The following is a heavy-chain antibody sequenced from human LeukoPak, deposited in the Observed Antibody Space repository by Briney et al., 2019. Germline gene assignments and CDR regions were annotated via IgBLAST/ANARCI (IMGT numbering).Heavy chain of an antibody. D-gene: IGHD3-10*02. V-gene: IGHV3-30*02. Sequence: GGSLRLSCAAPGVIFSSYDIRCVRQAPGKGLEWVAFIQSDGNNKYYADSVKGRFTISRDNSKNTLYLQMNSLRAEDTAGYYCAKNVSRVYWGQGTLVTVSS. CDR2: IQSDGNNK. J-gene: IGHJ4*02. CDR3: AKNVSRVY. CDR1: GVIFSSYD.